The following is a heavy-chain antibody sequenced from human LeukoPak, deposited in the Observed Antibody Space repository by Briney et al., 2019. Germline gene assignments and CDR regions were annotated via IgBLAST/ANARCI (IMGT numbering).Heavy chain of an antibody. J-gene: IGHJ4*02. CDR2: IRYDGSNK. CDR3: ASISLPGIAVAGVDY. D-gene: IGHD6-19*01. Sequence: GGSLRLSCAASGFTFSSYGMHWVRQAPGKGLEWVAFIRYDGSNKYYADSVEGRFTISRDNSKNTLYLQMNSLRAEDTAVYYCASISLPGIAVAGVDYWGQGTLVTVSS. CDR1: GFTFSSYG. V-gene: IGHV3-30*02.